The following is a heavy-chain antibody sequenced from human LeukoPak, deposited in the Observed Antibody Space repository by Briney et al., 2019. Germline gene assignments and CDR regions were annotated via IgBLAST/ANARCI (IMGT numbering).Heavy chain of an antibody. CDR3: ARGAIAARLFDY. D-gene: IGHD6-6*01. CDR1: GFTFSSYS. CDR2: ISSSSSYI. Sequence: GGSLRLSCAASGFTFSSYSMNWVRQAPXXXXXXVSSISSSSSYIYYADSVKGRFTISRDNAKNSLYLQMNSLRAEDTAVYYCARGAIAARLFDYWGQGTLVTVSS. J-gene: IGHJ4*02. V-gene: IGHV3-21*01.